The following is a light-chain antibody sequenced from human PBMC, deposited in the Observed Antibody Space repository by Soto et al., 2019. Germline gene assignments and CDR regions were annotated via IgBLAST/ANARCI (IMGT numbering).Light chain of an antibody. J-gene: IGKJ1*01. Sequence: EIVMTQSPATLSVSPGERATLSCRASQSVSSNLAWYQQKLGQAPRVLIYGASTRATGIPARFSGSGSGTEFTLTISSLQSEDFAVYYCQQYNSWPPRTFGQGTKVEIK. CDR1: QSVSSN. V-gene: IGKV3-15*01. CDR3: QQYNSWPPRT. CDR2: GAS.